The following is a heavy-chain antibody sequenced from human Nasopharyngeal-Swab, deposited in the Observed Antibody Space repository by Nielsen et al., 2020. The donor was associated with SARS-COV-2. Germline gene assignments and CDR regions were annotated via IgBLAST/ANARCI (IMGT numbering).Heavy chain of an antibody. CDR2: INPSGGST. CDR3: ARALGDYYDSSVATGPDAFDI. V-gene: IGHV1-46*01. J-gene: IGHJ3*02. Sequence: ASVKVSCKASGYTFTSYYMHWVRQAPGQGLVWMGIINPSGGSTSYAQKFQGRVTMTRDTSTSTVYMELSSLRSEDTAVYYCARALGDYYDSSVATGPDAFDIWGQGTMVTVSS. D-gene: IGHD3-22*01. CDR1: GYTFTSYY.